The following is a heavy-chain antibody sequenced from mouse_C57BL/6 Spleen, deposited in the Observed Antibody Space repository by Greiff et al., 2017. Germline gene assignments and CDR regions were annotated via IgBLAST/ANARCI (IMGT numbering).Heavy chain of an antibody. J-gene: IGHJ1*03. CDR3: ASANWDWYFDV. V-gene: IGHV1-22*01. Sequence: DVKLQESGPELVKPGASVKMSCKASGYTFTDYNMHWVKQSHGKSLEWIGYINPNNGGTSYNQKFKGKATLTVNKSSSTAYMELRSLTSEDSAVYYCASANWDWYFDVWGTGTTVTVSS. D-gene: IGHD4-1*01. CDR2: INPNNGGT. CDR1: GYTFTDYN.